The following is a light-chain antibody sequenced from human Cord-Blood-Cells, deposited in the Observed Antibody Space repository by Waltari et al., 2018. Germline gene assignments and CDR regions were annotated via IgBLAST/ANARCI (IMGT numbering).Light chain of an antibody. Sequence: QSALTQPPSASGSPGQSVTISCPGTSSDVGGYNYVSWYQQPPGKAPKLRIDEVSKRPSGVPDRFSGSKSDNTASLTVSGLQAEDEADYYCSSYAGSNVVFGGGTKLTVL. CDR1: SSDVGGYNY. J-gene: IGLJ2*01. CDR3: SSYAGSNVV. CDR2: EVS. V-gene: IGLV2-8*01.